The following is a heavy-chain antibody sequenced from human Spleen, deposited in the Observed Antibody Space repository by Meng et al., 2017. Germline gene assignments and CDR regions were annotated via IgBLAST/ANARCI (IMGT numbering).Heavy chain of an antibody. CDR2: IYYSGST. J-gene: IGHJ2*01. Sequence: QWRLQQPGPGLVRPSPTLSLTCTVSGCSISSGGYYWSWIRQHPGKGLEWIGHIYYSGSTYYNPSLKSRITISVDTSKNQFSLKLSSVTAADTAVYYCASVYYYDSSGQNWYFDLWGRGTLVTVSS. V-gene: IGHV4-31*03. D-gene: IGHD3-22*01. CDR1: GCSISSGGYY. CDR3: ASVYYYDSSGQNWYFDL.